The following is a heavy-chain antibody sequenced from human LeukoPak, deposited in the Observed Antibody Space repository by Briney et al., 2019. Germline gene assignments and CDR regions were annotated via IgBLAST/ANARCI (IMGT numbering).Heavy chain of an antibody. V-gene: IGHV4-59*01. Sequence: SETLSLTCTVSGGSISSYYWRWIRQPPGKGLEWIGYIYYSGSTNYNPSLKSQVTISVDTPKNQFSLKLSSVTAADTAVYYCARSVSGSGGLWFDYWGQGTLVTVSS. CDR1: GGSISSYY. CDR2: IYYSGST. CDR3: ARSVSGSGGLWFDY. J-gene: IGHJ4*02. D-gene: IGHD3-10*01.